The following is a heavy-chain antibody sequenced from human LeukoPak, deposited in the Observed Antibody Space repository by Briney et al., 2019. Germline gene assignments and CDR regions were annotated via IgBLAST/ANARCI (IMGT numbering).Heavy chain of an antibody. CDR1: GYTLTELS. V-gene: IGHV1-24*01. Sequence: ASVKVSCKVSGYTLTELSMHWVRQAPGKGLEWMGGFDPKDYETIYAQKFQGRVTMTEDTSTDTAYMDLSSLTSEDTAVYYCATWNQVAGTRQFYFDYWGQGTLVTVSS. D-gene: IGHD6-19*01. J-gene: IGHJ4*02. CDR2: FDPKDYET. CDR3: ATWNQVAGTRQFYFDY.